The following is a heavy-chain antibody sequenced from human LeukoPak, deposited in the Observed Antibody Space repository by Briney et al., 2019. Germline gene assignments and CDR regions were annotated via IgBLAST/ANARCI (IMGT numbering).Heavy chain of an antibody. D-gene: IGHD6-13*01. CDR3: ARVPSSSSIAAADPFFDY. J-gene: IGHJ4*02. CDR2: INPDGGRI. Sequence: GGSLRLSCAASGFTFSNYWMHWVRQAPGKGLVWVSRINPDGGRISYADSVQGRFTISRDNAKNSLYLQMNSLRAEDTAVYYCARVPSSSSIAAADPFFDYWGQGTLVTVSS. V-gene: IGHV3-74*01. CDR1: GFTFSNYW.